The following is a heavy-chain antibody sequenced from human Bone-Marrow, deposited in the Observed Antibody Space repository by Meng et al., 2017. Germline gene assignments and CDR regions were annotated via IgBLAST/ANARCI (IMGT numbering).Heavy chain of an antibody. J-gene: IGHJ3*02. CDR2: ISGSGGST. Sequence: GESLKISCAASGFTFSRFWMSWVRQAPGKGLEWVSAISGSGGSTYYADSVKGRFTISRDNSKNTLYLQMNSLRAEDTAVYYCAKDPHYYGSGSYPIAFDIWGQGTMVTVSS. D-gene: IGHD3-10*01. CDR1: GFTFSRFW. V-gene: IGHV3-23*01. CDR3: AKDPHYYGSGSYPIAFDI.